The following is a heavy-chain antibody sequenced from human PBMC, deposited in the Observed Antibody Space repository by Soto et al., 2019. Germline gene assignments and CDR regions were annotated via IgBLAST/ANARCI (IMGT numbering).Heavy chain of an antibody. D-gene: IGHD6-13*01. CDR2: INPNSGGT. V-gene: IGHV1-2*04. Sequence: ASVKVSCKASGYSFTRSGISWVRQAPGQGLEWMGWINPNSGGTNYAQKFQGWVTMTRDTSISTAYMELSRLRSDDTAVYYCARDLRRYRSSYYYYGMDVWGQGTTVTVSS. J-gene: IGHJ6*02. CDR1: GYSFTRSG. CDR3: ARDLRRYRSSYYYYGMDV.